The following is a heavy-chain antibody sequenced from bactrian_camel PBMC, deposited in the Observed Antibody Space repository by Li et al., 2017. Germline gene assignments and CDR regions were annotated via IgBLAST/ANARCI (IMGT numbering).Heavy chain of an antibody. CDR1: GFTFSTSD. Sequence: HVQLVESGGGLVQPGGSLRLSCTASGFTFSTSDMTWARQAPGKGLEWVSSIYGDGLKAYYTESVKGRFTISRDNAKNTVYLQLNSLKAEDTAMYYCAKESTSWCYVTYDSWGQGTQVTVS. D-gene: IGHD3*01. J-gene: IGHJ4*01. V-gene: IGHV3-2*01. CDR3: AKESTSWCYVTYDS. CDR2: IYGDGLKA.